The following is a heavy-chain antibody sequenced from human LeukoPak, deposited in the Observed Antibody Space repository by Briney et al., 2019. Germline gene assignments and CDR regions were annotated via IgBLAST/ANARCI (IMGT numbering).Heavy chain of an antibody. V-gene: IGHV4-4*02. Sequence: PSETLSLTCAVSGGSISSSNWWSWVRQPPGKGLEWIGEIYHSGSTNYNPSLKSRVTISVDKSKNQFSLKLSSVTAADTAVYYCARDRDYVWGSYRSPSDYWGQGTLVTVSS. CDR1: GGSISSSNW. D-gene: IGHD3-16*02. J-gene: IGHJ4*02. CDR2: IYHSGST. CDR3: ARDRDYVWGSYRSPSDY.